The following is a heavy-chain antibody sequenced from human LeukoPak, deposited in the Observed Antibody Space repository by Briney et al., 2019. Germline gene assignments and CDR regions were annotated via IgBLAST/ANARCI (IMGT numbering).Heavy chain of an antibody. CDR3: AKGLSGWFPFDY. J-gene: IGHJ4*02. D-gene: IGHD6-19*01. V-gene: IGHV3-23*01. CDR1: GFTFSSYW. Sequence: PGGSLRLSCAASGFTFSSYWMSWVRQAPGKGLEWVSTISGSDGSTYYADSVKGRFTVSRDNSKNTLYLQVNSLRAEDTAVYYCAKGLSGWFPFDYRGQGTLVTVSS. CDR2: ISGSDGST.